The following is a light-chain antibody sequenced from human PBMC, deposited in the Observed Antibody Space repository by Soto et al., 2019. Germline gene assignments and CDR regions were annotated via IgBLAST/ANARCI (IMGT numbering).Light chain of an antibody. CDR1: QNVYNNY. V-gene: IGKV3-20*01. CDR2: GAS. J-gene: IGKJ3*01. CDR3: QQYGDSPHFT. Sequence: EIVLTQSPGTLSLSPGERATLSCRASQNVYNNYLAWYQQKPGQAPRLLIYGASFRATGIPHRFSGSGSGTDFTLTISRLEPEDFALYYCQQYGDSPHFTFGPGTKVDIK.